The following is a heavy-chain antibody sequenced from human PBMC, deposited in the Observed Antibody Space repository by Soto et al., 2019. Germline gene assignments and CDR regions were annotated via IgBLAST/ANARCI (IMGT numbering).Heavy chain of an antibody. CDR3: ARVAGYGDYGEYYYYYYYMDV. V-gene: IGHV3-48*01. D-gene: IGHD4-17*01. CDR2: ISSSSSTI. CDR1: GFTFSSYS. J-gene: IGHJ6*03. Sequence: GGSLRLSCAASGFTFSSYSMNWVRQAPGKGLEWVSYISSSSSTIYYADSVKGRFTISRDNAKNSLYLQMNSLRAEDTALYYCARVAGYGDYGEYYYYYYYMDVWGKGTTVTVSS.